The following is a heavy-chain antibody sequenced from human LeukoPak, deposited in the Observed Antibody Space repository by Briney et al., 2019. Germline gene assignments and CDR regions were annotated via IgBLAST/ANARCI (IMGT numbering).Heavy chain of an antibody. CDR2: IYYSGST. Sequence: SETLSLTCTVSGGSISSYYWRWIRQPPGKGLEWIGYIYYSGSTNYNPSLKSRVTISVDTSKNQFSLKLSSVTAADTAVYYCARARAWDEFDYWGQGTLVTVSS. J-gene: IGHJ4*01. D-gene: IGHD1-26*01. CDR3: ARARAWDEFDY. CDR1: GGSISSYY. V-gene: IGHV4-59*01.